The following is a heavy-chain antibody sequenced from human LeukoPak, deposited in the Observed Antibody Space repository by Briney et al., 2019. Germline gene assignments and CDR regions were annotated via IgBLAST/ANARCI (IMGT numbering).Heavy chain of an antibody. D-gene: IGHD1-26*01. CDR2: INPNSGGT. J-gene: IGHJ4*02. V-gene: IGHV1-2*02. CDR1: GGTFSSYA. CDR3: AREASGSYSRDLDY. Sequence: ASVKVSCKASGGTFSSYAISWVRQAPGQGLEWMGWINPNSGGTNYAQKFQGRVTMTRDTSISTAYMELSRLRSDDTAVYYCAREASGSYSRDLDYWGQGTLVTVSS.